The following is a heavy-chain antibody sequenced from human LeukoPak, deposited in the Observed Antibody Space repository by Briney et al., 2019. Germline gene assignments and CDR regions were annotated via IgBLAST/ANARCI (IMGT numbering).Heavy chain of an antibody. CDR2: IYGSGTT. V-gene: IGHV4-59*13. D-gene: IGHD5-12*01. J-gene: IGHJ5*02. CDR3: ARVWLHIDAFDP. Sequence: SEPLSLICSVSGGSMRGYYWRWLRRSAAKGLMWLGYIYGSGTTNQNRSLQSRVTISIDTSKNQFSLKLSSISAADTAVYYCARVWLHIDAFDPWGQGTLVTVSP. CDR1: GGSMRGYY.